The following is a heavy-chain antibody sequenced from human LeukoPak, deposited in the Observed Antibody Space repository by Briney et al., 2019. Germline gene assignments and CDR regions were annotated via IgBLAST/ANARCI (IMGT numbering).Heavy chain of an antibody. CDR3: ASRSGYSSDDGMDV. CDR2: ISSSSSYI. V-gene: IGHV3-21*01. CDR1: GFTFSSYS. Sequence: PGGSLRLSCAASGFTFSSYSMNWVRQAPGKGLEWVSSISSSSSYIYYADSVKGRFTISRDNAKNSLYLQMNSLRAEDTAVYYCASRSGYSSDDGMDVWGKGTTITVSS. D-gene: IGHD6-19*01. J-gene: IGHJ6*04.